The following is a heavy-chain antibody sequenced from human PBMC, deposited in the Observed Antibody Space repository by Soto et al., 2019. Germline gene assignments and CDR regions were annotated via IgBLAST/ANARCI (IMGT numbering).Heavy chain of an antibody. Sequence: QVQLVQSGAEVKKPGASVQVSCKASGYTFTTYGVSWVRQAPGQGLEWMGWISPYNGDTNYAQKLQGRVTVTTHTTTSTADMDLRSLRSDDTAVYYCARGGSWDSYYYGMDIWGQGTTVTVSS. CDR3: ARGGSWDSYYYGMDI. CDR1: GYTFTTYG. D-gene: IGHD6-13*01. CDR2: ISPYNGDT. V-gene: IGHV1-18*01. J-gene: IGHJ6*02.